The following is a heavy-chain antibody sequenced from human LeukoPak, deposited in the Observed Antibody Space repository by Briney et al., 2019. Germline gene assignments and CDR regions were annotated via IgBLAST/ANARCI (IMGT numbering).Heavy chain of an antibody. D-gene: IGHD2-15*01. CDR1: GGSISSGGYS. V-gene: IGHV4-31*03. Sequence: SETLSLTCTVSGGSISSGGYSWSWIRQHPGKGLEWIGYIYYSGSTYYNPSLKSRVTISVDTSKNQFSLKLSSVTAADTAVYYCARGGYCSGGSCYIFDYWGQGTLVTVSS. J-gene: IGHJ4*02. CDR2: IYYSGST. CDR3: ARGGYCSGGSCYIFDY.